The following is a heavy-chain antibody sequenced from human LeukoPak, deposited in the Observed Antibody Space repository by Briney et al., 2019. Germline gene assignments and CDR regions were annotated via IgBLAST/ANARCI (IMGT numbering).Heavy chain of an antibody. V-gene: IGHV4-39*07. Sequence: SETLSLTCTVSGGSISSSSYYWGWIRQPPGKGLEWIGSIYYSGSTYYNPSLKSRVTISVDTSKNQFSLKLSSVTAADTAVYYCARAPLITGTVDYWGQGTLVTVSS. CDR1: GGSISSSSYY. CDR2: IYYSGST. D-gene: IGHD1-20*01. J-gene: IGHJ4*02. CDR3: ARAPLITGTVDY.